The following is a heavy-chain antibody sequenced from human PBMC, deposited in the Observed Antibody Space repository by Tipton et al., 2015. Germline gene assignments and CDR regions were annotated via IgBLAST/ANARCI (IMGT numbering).Heavy chain of an antibody. Sequence: SGFTVSSYGMNWVRQAPGKGLEWVSYITSRGDIIYYADSVKGRFTISRDNAKNSLYLQMNSLRAEDTAVYYCATVSYYFDYWGQGTLVIVSS. CDR2: ITSRGDII. J-gene: IGHJ4*02. CDR3: ATVSYYFDY. V-gene: IGHV3-48*03. CDR1: GFTVSSYG.